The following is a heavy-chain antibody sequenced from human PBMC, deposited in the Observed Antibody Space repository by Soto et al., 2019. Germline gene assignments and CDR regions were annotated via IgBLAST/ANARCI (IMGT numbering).Heavy chain of an antibody. CDR2: ISGSGGST. Sequence: GESLKISCEAPGISFSTYAMNWVRQAPGKGLEWVSAISGSGGSTYFADSVKGRFTISRDNSKNTVYLQMNSLRAEDTALYYCARGGALDIWGQGTMVTVSS. J-gene: IGHJ3*02. CDR3: ARGGALDI. V-gene: IGHV3-23*01. CDR1: GISFSTYA.